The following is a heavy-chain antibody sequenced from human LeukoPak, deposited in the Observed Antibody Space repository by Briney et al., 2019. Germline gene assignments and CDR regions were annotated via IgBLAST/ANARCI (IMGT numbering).Heavy chain of an antibody. D-gene: IGHD3-16*01. CDR2: IRSDASNQ. J-gene: IGHJ3*02. CDR3: ARTLDTRLVRAFDI. V-gene: IGHV3-30*02. CDR1: AFTFSSYG. Sequence: PGGSLRLSCAASAFTFSSYGMHWVRQAPGKGPEWVAFIRSDASNQYYADSVKGRFTISRDNSKASVYLQMNRLTGADMAVYYCARTLDTRLVRAFDIWGQGTTVTVSS.